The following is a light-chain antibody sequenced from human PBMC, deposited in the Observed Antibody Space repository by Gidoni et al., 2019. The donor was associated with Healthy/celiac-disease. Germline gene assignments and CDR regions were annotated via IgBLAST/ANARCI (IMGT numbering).Light chain of an antibody. V-gene: IGKV3-20*01. CDR3: QQYGSSPGT. CDR1: QSVSSSY. CDR2: GAS. J-gene: IGKJ2*02. Sequence: EIVLTQSPGTLSLSPGERATLSCRASQSVSSSYLAWYQQKPGKAPRLLIYGASSRATGIPDRFSGSWSGTDFTLTISRLEPEDFAVYYWQQYGSSPGTFGQGTKLEIK.